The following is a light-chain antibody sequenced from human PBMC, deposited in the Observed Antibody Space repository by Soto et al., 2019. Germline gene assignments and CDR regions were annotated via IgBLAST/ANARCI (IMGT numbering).Light chain of an antibody. Sequence: DVQMTQSPSSLSASVGGRVTITCRASQSVSTYLNWYQLKPGKAPKFLIYGASTLQSGVPSTFSGSGSGTEFTLTISSLQPEDFAIYYCQQTHSSPPTFGGGTKVDIK. CDR2: GAS. V-gene: IGKV1-39*01. J-gene: IGKJ4*01. CDR3: QQTHSSPPT. CDR1: QSVSTY.